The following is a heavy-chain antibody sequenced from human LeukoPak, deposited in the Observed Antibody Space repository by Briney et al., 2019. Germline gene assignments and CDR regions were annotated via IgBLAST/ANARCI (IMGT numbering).Heavy chain of an antibody. CDR2: FSGSNT. V-gene: IGHV3-23*01. Sequence: GRSLRLSCAAAGFTFSNYAVSWVRQAPGRGLEWVSTFSGSNTYYADSVKVRFTISRDNSKNTLHLQMNSLRVEDTAVYYCAKGGSSSWGEDFMDVWGKGTTVTVSS. CDR1: GFTFSNYA. J-gene: IGHJ6*03. CDR3: AKGGSSSWGEDFMDV. D-gene: IGHD6-13*01.